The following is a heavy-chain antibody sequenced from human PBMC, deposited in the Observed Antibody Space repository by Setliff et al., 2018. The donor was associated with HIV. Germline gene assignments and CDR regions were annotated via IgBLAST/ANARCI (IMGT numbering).Heavy chain of an antibody. J-gene: IGHJ5*02. Sequence: PSETLSLTCNVSGGSISSGSYYWNWIRQSAGKGLEWIGRVHKSGNTDYNPSLKGPVTMSVDTSKNQFFLKLTSMTAADTAIYYCARDMEDFGVLPSAPFDPWGRGTLVTVSS. CDR2: VHKSGNT. D-gene: IGHD2-2*01. CDR3: ARDMEDFGVLPSAPFDP. V-gene: IGHV4-61*02. CDR1: GGSISSGSYY.